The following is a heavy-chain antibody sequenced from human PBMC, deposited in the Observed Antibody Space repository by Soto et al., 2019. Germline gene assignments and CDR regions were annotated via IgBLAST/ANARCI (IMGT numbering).Heavy chain of an antibody. V-gene: IGHV4-31*03. CDR3: ARFRVVLYWFDP. D-gene: IGHD2-21*01. CDR1: GGSISSGGYY. J-gene: IGHJ5*02. CDR2: IYYSGST. Sequence: SETLSLTCTVSGGSISSGGYYWSWIRQHPGKGLEWIGYIYYSGSTYYNPSLKSRVTISVDTSKNQFSLKLSSVTAADTAVYYCARFRVVLYWFDPWGQGTLVTVSS.